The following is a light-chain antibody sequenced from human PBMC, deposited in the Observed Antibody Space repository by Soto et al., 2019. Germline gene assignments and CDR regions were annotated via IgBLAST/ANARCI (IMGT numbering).Light chain of an antibody. CDR2: QAS. CDR1: QSISSW. Sequence: DIQVTQSPSTLSASVGDRVTITCRASQSISSWVAWYQQKPGKAPKLLIYQASILKSGVPSRFSGSGSGTDFTLTISSLQPDDFATYYCQDYSSTSGLTFGGGAKVEIK. J-gene: IGKJ4*01. V-gene: IGKV1-5*03. CDR3: QDYSSTSGLT.